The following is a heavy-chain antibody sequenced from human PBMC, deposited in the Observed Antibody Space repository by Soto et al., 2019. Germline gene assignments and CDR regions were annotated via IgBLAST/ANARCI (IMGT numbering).Heavy chain of an antibody. J-gene: IGHJ6*02. Sequence: QLQLQESGSGLVKPSQTLSLTCAVSGGSISSGGYSWSWIRQPPGKGLEWIGYIYHSGSTYYNPSLKSRVTISVDRSKNQFSLKLSSVTAADTAVYYCARAVVVVPAATHVNYYYYGMDVWGQGTTVTVSS. CDR1: GGSISSGGYS. CDR2: IYHSGST. CDR3: ARAVVVVPAATHVNYYYYGMDV. V-gene: IGHV4-30-2*01. D-gene: IGHD2-2*01.